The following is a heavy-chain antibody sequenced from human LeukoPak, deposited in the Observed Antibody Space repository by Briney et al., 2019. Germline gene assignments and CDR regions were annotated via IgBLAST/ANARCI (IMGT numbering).Heavy chain of an antibody. V-gene: IGHV3-23*01. J-gene: IGHJ2*01. CDR2: IGGSGGST. CDR3: AKRGYCSGGTSCLYWYFDL. Sequence: GGSLRLSCAASGFTFSSYSMKWVRQAPGKGLEWVSAIGGSGGSTFYADSVEGRFTISRDNSKNTLYLQMNSLRAEDTAVYYCAKRGYCSGGTSCLYWYFDLWGRGTLVTVSS. D-gene: IGHD2-15*01. CDR1: GFTFSSYS.